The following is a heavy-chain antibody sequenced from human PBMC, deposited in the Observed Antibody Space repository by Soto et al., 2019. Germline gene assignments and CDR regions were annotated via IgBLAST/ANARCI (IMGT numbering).Heavy chain of an antibody. CDR1: GFTFSSYA. CDR2: ISGSGGST. V-gene: IGHV3-23*01. CDR3: AKDIVTRIAAPDAFDI. J-gene: IGHJ3*02. D-gene: IGHD6-6*01. Sequence: GGSLRLSCAASGFTFSSYAMSWVRQAPGKGLEWVSAISGSGGSTYYADSVKGRFTISRDNSKNTLYLQMNSLRAEDTAVYYCAKDIVTRIAAPDAFDIWGQGTMVTVSS.